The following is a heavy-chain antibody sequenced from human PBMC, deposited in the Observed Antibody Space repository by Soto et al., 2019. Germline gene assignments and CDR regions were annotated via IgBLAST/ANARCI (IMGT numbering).Heavy chain of an antibody. Sequence: EVQLVESGGGLVQPGGSLRLSCRASGFTFSMYWMSWVRQAPGKGLEWVANIKPDGSQKWYVDSVKGRFTISRDNAKNSLYLQMISVGVEVTAVYYCARGDYFDTGGHFSDAFDIWGQGTMVTGSS. CDR3: ARGDYFDTGGHFSDAFDI. J-gene: IGHJ3*02. V-gene: IGHV3-7*04. CDR2: IKPDGSQK. CDR1: GFTFSMYW. D-gene: IGHD2-8*02.